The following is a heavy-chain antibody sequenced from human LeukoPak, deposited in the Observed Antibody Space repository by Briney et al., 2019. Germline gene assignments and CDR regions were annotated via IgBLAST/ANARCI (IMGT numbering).Heavy chain of an antibody. V-gene: IGHV3-23*01. Sequence: PGGSLRLSCAASGFTFSSYALSWVRQAPGKGLEWVSVISGSGGSTYYTDSVKGRFTISRDNSKNTLYLQVNSLRAEDTAVYYCAKGRCGSTSCGTMDVWGKGTTVTVSS. CDR3: AKGRCGSTSCGTMDV. D-gene: IGHD2-2*01. J-gene: IGHJ6*03. CDR1: GFTFSSYA. CDR2: ISGSGGST.